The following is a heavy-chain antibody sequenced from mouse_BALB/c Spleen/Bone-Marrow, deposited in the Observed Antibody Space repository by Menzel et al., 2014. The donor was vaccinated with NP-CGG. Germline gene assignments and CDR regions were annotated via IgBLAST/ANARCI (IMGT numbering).Heavy chain of an antibody. D-gene: IGHD2-10*02. CDR2: IDPENGDT. CDR1: GFNIXDYY. Sequence: EVQVVESGAELVRSGASVKLSCTASGFNIXDYYMHWVKQRPGQGLEWIGWIDPENGDTEYAPKFQGKATMTADTSSNTVYLHLSSLTSEDSAVYYCNEGYGNYGYWGQGPTLTVSS. V-gene: IGHV14-4*02. CDR3: NEGYGNYGY. J-gene: IGHJ2*01.